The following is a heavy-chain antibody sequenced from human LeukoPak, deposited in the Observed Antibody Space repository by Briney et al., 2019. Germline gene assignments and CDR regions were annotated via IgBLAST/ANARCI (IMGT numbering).Heavy chain of an antibody. CDR2: ISNTGST. D-gene: IGHD1-7*01. V-gene: IGHV4-59*01. Sequence: SETLSLTCTVSGGSISTFFWGWIRQPPGKGLEWIGYISNTGSTNYNPSLKSRVTISKDTSKNQFSLKLRSVTAADTAVYYCAREAVNPPPGELELGWGQGTLVTVSS. J-gene: IGHJ4*02. CDR3: AREAVNPPPGELELG. CDR1: GGSISTFF.